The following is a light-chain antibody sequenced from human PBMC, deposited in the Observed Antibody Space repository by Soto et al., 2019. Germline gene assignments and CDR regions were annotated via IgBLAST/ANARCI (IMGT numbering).Light chain of an antibody. CDR3: GSYAGTYTHVV. CDR1: SSDVGGYNY. V-gene: IGLV2-11*01. J-gene: IGLJ2*01. Sequence: QSALTQPRSVSGSPVQSVTISCTGTSSDVGGYNYVSWYQHHPDKAPKLQIYDVIKRPSGVPDRFSGSTSGNTASLTITGLQAEDEADYYCGSYAGTYTHVVFGGRTKVTVL. CDR2: DVI.